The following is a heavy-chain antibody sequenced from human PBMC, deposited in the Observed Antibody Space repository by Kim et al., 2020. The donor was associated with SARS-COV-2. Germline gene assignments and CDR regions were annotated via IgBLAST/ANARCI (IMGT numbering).Heavy chain of an antibody. J-gene: IGHJ4*02. D-gene: IGHD1-26*01. CDR3: AKERTSGSPFDY. Sequence: SYARSVKGLFYISRDNSKTALDLQVNGLRAEDPAVYYCAKERTSGSPFDYWGQGTLVTVSS. V-gene: IGHV3-23*03.